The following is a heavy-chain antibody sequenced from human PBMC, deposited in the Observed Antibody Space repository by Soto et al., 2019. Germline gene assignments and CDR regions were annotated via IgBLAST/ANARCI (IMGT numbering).Heavy chain of an antibody. CDR2: LYYDENT. CDR3: ARLLHAWKNVGWFDL. D-gene: IGHD1-1*01. V-gene: IGHV4-39*02. J-gene: IGHJ5*02. CDR1: GASISSDDYY. Sequence: PSETLSLTCAVSGASISSDDYYWGWIRQPPGKGLEWIGNLYYDENTSYETVYYNPSLKSRVTISVDSSKNHFSLKLSSVTAADTAVYYCARLLHAWKNVGWFDLWGPGTLVTVSS.